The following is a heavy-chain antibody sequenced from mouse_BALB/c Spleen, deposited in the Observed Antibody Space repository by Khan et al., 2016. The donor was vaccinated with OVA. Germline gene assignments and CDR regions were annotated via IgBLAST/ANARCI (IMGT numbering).Heavy chain of an antibody. D-gene: IGHD1-1*02. Sequence: QVQLQQSGAELVRPGVSVKISCKGSGYTFTDFTMHWVKQSPAKSLEWIGFISTYYGDVTYNQKFKGKATMTVDKSSSTAYMELARLTSEDSAIYYGARGGVGNEFAYWGQGTLVTVSA. CDR2: ISTYYGDV. V-gene: IGHV1S137*01. CDR3: ARGGVGNEFAY. J-gene: IGHJ3*01. CDR1: GYTFTDFT.